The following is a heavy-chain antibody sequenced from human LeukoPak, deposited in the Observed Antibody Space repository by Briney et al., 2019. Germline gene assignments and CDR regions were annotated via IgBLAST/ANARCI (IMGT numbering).Heavy chain of an antibody. V-gene: IGHV3-7*03. Sequence: PGGSLRLSCAASGFTFNSNSMNWVRQAPGEGLEWVAIIKPDGSATSYVDSVKGRFTISRDNAKNSLSLQMNSLRVEDTAVYYCARHGWPGGNHYYYYPMDVWGQGTTVTVSS. J-gene: IGHJ6*02. D-gene: IGHD4-23*01. CDR3: ARHGWPGGNHYYYYPMDV. CDR1: GFTFNSNS. CDR2: IKPDGSAT.